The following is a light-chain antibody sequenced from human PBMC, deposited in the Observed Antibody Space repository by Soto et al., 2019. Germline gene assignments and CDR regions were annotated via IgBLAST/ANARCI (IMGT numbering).Light chain of an antibody. CDR3: HQYCSSPDT. V-gene: IGKV3-20*01. CDR1: QSISSNY. J-gene: IGKJ2*01. Sequence: EIVLTQSPGTLSLSPGERATLSCRASQSISSNYLAWLQHKPGQAPRLLIYGTSSRATGIPDRFSGSGSGTDFTLTISRLEPEDFAVYYCHQYCSSPDTFGQGTKLEIK. CDR2: GTS.